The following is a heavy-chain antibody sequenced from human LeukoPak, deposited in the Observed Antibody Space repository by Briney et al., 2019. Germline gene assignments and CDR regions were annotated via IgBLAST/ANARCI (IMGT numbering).Heavy chain of an antibody. D-gene: IGHD6-6*01. CDR1: GYTFTSYG. V-gene: IGHV1-18*01. Sequence: ASVKVSCKASGYTFTSYGISWVRQDPGQGLEWMGCISAYNGNTNYAQTHKGRATMTPDTSTSTAYMELRSLRSDDTAVYYCARTVSSSFVTADWFDPWGRGTLVTVSS. CDR3: ARTVSSSFVTADWFDP. J-gene: IGHJ5*02. CDR2: ISAYNGNT.